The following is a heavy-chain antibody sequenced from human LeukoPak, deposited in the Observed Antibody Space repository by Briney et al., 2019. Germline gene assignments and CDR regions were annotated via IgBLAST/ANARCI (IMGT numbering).Heavy chain of an antibody. CDR3: ARIGVEMATIHPDY. J-gene: IGHJ4*02. CDR1: GYTFTSYG. Sequence: GASVSVSCKGSGYTFTSYGISWVRQAPGQGREWMVWISAYNGNTNYAQKLQGRVTMTTDTSTSTAYMELRSLRSDDTAVYYCARIGVEMATIHPDYWGQGTLVTVSS. CDR2: ISAYNGNT. V-gene: IGHV1-18*01. D-gene: IGHD5-24*01.